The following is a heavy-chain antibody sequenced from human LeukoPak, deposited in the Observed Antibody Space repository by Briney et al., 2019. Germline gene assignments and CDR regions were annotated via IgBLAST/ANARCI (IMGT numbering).Heavy chain of an antibody. Sequence: GGSLRLSCVGSGFTLRNYAMSWVRQAPGKGLEWVSFITASGSSTNYVDSVKGRFTFSRDNSKNTVFLQMNSLRAEDTAVYYCASHFYDTTGYRRDAFHIWGQGAMVTVSS. V-gene: IGHV3-23*01. CDR3: ASHFYDTTGYRRDAFHI. D-gene: IGHD3-22*01. CDR1: GFTLRNYA. J-gene: IGHJ3*02. CDR2: ITASGSST.